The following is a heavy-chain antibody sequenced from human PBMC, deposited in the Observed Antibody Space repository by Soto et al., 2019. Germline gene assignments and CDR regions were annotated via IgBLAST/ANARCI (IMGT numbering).Heavy chain of an antibody. CDR2: ISYDGSNK. V-gene: IGHV3-30-3*01. Sequence: GGSLRLSCAASGFTFSSYAMHWVRQAPGKGLEWVAVISYDGSNKYYADSVKGRFTISRDNSKNTLYLQMNSLRAEDTAVYYCARDGGMGELSFSWFDPWGQGTLVTVSS. D-gene: IGHD3-16*02. J-gene: IGHJ5*02. CDR3: ARDGGMGELSFSWFDP. CDR1: GFTFSSYA.